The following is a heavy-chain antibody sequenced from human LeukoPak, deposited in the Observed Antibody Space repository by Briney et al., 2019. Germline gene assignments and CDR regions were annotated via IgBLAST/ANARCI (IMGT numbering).Heavy chain of an antibody. CDR3: ARVGPLPTTGNWFDP. Sequence: SETLSLTCTVSGGSISSSSYYWGWIRQPPGKGLEWIGSIYYSGSTYYNPSLKSRVTISVDTSKNQFSLKLSSVTAADTAVYYCARVGPLPTTGNWFDPWGQGTLVTVSS. J-gene: IGHJ5*02. V-gene: IGHV4-39*07. CDR1: GGSISSSSYY. CDR2: IYYSGST. D-gene: IGHD1-1*01.